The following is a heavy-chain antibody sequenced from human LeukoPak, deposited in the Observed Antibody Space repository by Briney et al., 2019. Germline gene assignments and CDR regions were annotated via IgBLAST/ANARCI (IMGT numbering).Heavy chain of an antibody. CDR1: GFTFSSYW. J-gene: IGHJ4*02. D-gene: IGHD5-18*01. CDR2: IMQDGSEK. Sequence: GGSLRLSCAVSGFTFSSYWMSWVRQAPGKGLEWVANIMQDGSEKYYVDSVKGRFTISRDNAKNSLYLQMNSLRAEDTAVYYCARDVRVGYNSGSYFDYWGQATLVTVSS. CDR3: ARDVRVGYNSGSYFDY. V-gene: IGHV3-7*03.